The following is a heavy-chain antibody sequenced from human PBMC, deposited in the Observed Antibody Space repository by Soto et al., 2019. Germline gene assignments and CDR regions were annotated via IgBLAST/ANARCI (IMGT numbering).Heavy chain of an antibody. CDR2: IYPIQSYF. J-gene: IGHJ4*02. D-gene: IGHD6-13*01. CDR3: AGLRSSWFGDGRLDS. V-gene: IGHV5-10-1*01. CDR1: GYSLTTHW. Sequence: GESLKISCEGSGYSLTTHWINWVRMMPGKGLEWIGLIYPIQSYFTYHPSFQSHVTISADKTTSKAYPQWNSLEASNTAIYYCAGLRSSWFGDGRLDSWGTGTLVTVSS.